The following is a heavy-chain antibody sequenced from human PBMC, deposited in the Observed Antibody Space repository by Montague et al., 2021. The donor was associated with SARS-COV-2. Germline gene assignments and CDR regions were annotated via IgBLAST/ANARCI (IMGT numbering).Heavy chain of an antibody. D-gene: IGHD3-9*01. CDR3: AREYDILTGYYFDY. CDR1: GFTFSSYG. Sequence: FLRLSCAASGFTFSSYGMHWVRQAPGKGLEWVAVVWYDGSNKYYADSVKGRFTTSRDNSKNTLYLQMNSLRAEDTAVYYCAREYDILTGYYFDYWGQGTLVTVSS. CDR2: VWYDGSNK. J-gene: IGHJ4*02. V-gene: IGHV3-33*01.